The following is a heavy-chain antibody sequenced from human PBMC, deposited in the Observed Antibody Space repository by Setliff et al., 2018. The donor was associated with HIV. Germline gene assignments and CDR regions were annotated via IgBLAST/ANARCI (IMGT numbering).Heavy chain of an antibody. CDR3: ARVATGPESFDI. J-gene: IGHJ3*02. V-gene: IGHV4-59*01. CDR2: IYSNGGT. D-gene: IGHD3-9*01. Sequence: PSETLSLTCNVSGVSTSSYYWSWIRQPPGKGLEYIGYIYSNGGTTYNPSLKSRVTISVDTSRNQFSLKLSSVTAANTAVYVCARVATGPESFDIWGQGTMVTVSS. CDR1: GVSTSSYY.